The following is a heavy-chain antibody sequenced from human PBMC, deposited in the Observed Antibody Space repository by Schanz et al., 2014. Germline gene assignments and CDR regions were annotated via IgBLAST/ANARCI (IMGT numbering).Heavy chain of an antibody. V-gene: IGHV1-69*02. D-gene: IGHD2-2*01. CDR2: INGYNGHT. CDR1: GGTFSSYT. CDR3: ARAPTAYCSDTSCLGTPFDY. J-gene: IGHJ4*02. Sequence: QVQLVQSEAEVKKPGSSVKVSCKASGGTFSSYTISWVRQAPGQGLEWMGWINGYNGHTLYAQKFQGRVTMTTDTSTSTAYMELSSLRSEDTAVYYCARAPTAYCSDTSCLGTPFDYWGQGTLXTVSS.